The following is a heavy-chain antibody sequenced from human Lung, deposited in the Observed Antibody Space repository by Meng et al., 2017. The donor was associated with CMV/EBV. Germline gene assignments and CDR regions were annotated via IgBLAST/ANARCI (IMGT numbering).Heavy chain of an antibody. Sequence: SXTXSLXCTVSGGSITSYYWSWIRQPPGNGLEWIGYVDYSGSTSYNPSLKSRVTISLVTSESQFSLKLTSVTAADTAMYYCARMSTNHSYYGLDVSGLGATVTVSS. CDR3: ARMSTNHSYYGLDV. D-gene: IGHD1-1*01. J-gene: IGHJ6*02. CDR1: GGSITSYY. CDR2: VDYSGST. V-gene: IGHV4-59*12.